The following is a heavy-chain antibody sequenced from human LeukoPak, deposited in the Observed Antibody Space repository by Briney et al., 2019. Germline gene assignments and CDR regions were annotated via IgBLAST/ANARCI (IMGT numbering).Heavy chain of an antibody. CDR2: ISAYNGNT. D-gene: IGHD6-6*01. V-gene: IGHV1-18*01. CDR3: ARDASLAARPGGYYFDY. CDR1: GYTFTSYG. Sequence: ASVKVSCKASGYTFTSYGISWVRQAPGQGLEWMGWISAYNGNTNYAQKLQGRVTMTTDTSTSTAYMELRSLRSEDTAVYYCARDASLAARPGGYYFDYWGQGTLVTVSS. J-gene: IGHJ4*02.